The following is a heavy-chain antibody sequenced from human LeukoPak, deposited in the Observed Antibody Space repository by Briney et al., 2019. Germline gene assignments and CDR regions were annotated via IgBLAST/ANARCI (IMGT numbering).Heavy chain of an antibody. CDR1: GGSISSYY. V-gene: IGHV4-59*01. D-gene: IGHD2-2*01. Sequence: SETLSLTCTVSGGSISSYYWSWIRQPPGKGLEWIGYIYYSGSTNYNRSLKSRVTISVDTSKNQFSLKLSSVTAADTAVYYCARDSSQADYYYYYMDVWGKGTTVTVSS. CDR3: ARDSSQADYYYYYMDV. J-gene: IGHJ6*03. CDR2: IYYSGST.